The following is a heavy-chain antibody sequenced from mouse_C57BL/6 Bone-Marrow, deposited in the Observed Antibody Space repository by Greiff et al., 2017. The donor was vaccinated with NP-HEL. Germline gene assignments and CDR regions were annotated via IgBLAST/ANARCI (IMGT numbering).Heavy chain of an antibody. Sequence: EVKLMESGAELVRPGASVKLSCTASGFNIKDDYMHWVKQRPEQGLEWIGWIDPENGDTEYASKFQGKATITADTSSNTAYLQLSSLTSEDTAVYYCTTTLITTVVNFDYWGQGTTLTVSS. CDR1: GFNIKDDY. CDR2: IDPENGDT. D-gene: IGHD1-1*01. V-gene: IGHV14-4*01. CDR3: TTTLITTVVNFDY. J-gene: IGHJ2*01.